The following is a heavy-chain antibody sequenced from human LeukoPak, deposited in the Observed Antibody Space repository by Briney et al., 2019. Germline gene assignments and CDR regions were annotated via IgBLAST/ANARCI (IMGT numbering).Heavy chain of an antibody. V-gene: IGHV4-31*03. CDR2: IYYSGSI. Sequence: PSQTLSLTCTVPGGSISSGGYYWSWIRQHPGKGLEWIGHIYYSGSIYYNPSLKSRVTISKDTSKNQFSLKVSSVTAADTAVYYCARDSYFGESSFDYWGQGTLVTVSS. D-gene: IGHD3-10*01. CDR3: ARDSYFGESSFDY. J-gene: IGHJ4*02. CDR1: GGSISSGGYY.